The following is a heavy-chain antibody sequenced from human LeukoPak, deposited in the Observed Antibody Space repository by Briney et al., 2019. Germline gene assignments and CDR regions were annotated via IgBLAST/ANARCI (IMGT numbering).Heavy chain of an antibody. CDR3: ARERTIFGVVITSGYFDY. J-gene: IGHJ4*02. D-gene: IGHD3-3*01. V-gene: IGHV3-48*01. CDR2: ISSSSSTI. CDR1: GFTFSSYS. Sequence: GGSLRLSCAASGFTFSSYSMNWVRQAPGKGLEWVSHISSSSSTIYYADSVKGRFTISRDNAKNSLYLQMNSLRAEDTAVYYCARERTIFGVVITSGYFDYWGQGTLVTVSS.